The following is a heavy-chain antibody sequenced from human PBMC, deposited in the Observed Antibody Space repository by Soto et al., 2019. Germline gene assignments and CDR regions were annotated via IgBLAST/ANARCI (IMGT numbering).Heavy chain of an antibody. J-gene: IGHJ4*02. V-gene: IGHV1-18*01. D-gene: IGHD2-2*01. CDR1: GYTFTSYG. CDR3: AGDDCISSSGYVSY. Sequence: QVQLVQSGAEVKKPGASVKVSCKASGYTFTSYGISWVRQAPGQGLEWMGWISAYNGNTNYAQKLQGRVTMTTDTPTRPANMELRSLRSDDTAVYYCAGDDCISSSGYVSYWGLGPWSPSPQ. CDR2: ISAYNGNT.